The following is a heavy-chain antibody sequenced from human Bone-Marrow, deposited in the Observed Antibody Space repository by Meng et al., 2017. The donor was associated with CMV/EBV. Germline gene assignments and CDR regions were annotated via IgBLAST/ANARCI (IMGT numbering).Heavy chain of an antibody. Sequence: GGSLKISCAASGFTFDDYGMSWVRQAPGKGLEWVSGINWNGGSTGYADSVKGRFTISRDNAKNSLYLQMNSLRAEDTALYYCARVGEYQLLYSIDYWGQGTLVTVSS. CDR2: INWNGGST. J-gene: IGHJ4*02. CDR1: GFTFDDYG. D-gene: IGHD2-2*02. V-gene: IGHV3-20*04. CDR3: ARVGEYQLLYSIDY.